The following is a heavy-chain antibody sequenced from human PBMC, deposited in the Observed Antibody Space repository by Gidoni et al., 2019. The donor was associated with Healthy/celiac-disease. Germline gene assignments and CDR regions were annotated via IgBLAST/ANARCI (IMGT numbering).Heavy chain of an antibody. V-gene: IGHV3-23*01. CDR2: ISDSGGST. CDR3: AKDVHYYYYGMDV. Sequence: EVQQLESGGGLVQPGGFLRLSCAASGFTFSSSAMSWVLQAPGKGLEWVSAISDSGGSTYYADSVKGRFTISRDNSKNTLYLQMNSLRAEDTAVYYCAKDVHYYYYGMDVWGQGTTVTVSS. J-gene: IGHJ6*02. CDR1: GFTFSSSA.